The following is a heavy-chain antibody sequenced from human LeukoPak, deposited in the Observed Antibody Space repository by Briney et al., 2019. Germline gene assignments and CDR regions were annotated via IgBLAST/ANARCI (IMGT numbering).Heavy chain of an antibody. Sequence: GGSLRLSCAASGFTFSVCGMHWVRQAPGKGLEWVAYIWHDGSNKYYADSVKGRFTISRDNSKNTLYLQMNGLRAEDTAVYYCARDYQSSRTPSCWSQGTLVTVSS. D-gene: IGHD2-15*01. CDR1: GFTFSVCG. CDR3: ARDYQSSRTPSC. CDR2: IWHDGSNK. J-gene: IGHJ4*02. V-gene: IGHV3-33*01.